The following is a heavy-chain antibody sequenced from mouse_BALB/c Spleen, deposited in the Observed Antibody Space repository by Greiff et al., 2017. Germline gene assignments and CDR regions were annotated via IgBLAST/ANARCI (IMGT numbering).Heavy chain of an antibody. Sequence: QVQLQQPGAELVMPGASVKMSCKASGYTFTDYWMHWVKQRPGQGLEWIGAIDTSDSYTSYNQKFKGKATLTVDESSSTAYMQLSSLTSEDSAVYYCARKVEGYYAMDYWGQGTSVTVSS. J-gene: IGHJ4*01. CDR3: ARKVEGYYAMDY. D-gene: IGHD1-1*01. CDR1: GYTFTDYW. CDR2: IDTSDSYT. V-gene: IGHV1-69*01.